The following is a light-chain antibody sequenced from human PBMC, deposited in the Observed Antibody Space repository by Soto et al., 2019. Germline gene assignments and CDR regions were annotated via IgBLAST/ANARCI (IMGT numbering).Light chain of an antibody. Sequence: EVVMTQSPASLSASPGERVTLSCRSSQNIRSSLAWYQQRPGQAPRLLIYDASTRATGIPPRFSASGSATDFSLTIRRLEPEDSAVYYCQQFGSSGPLTFGGGTK. CDR1: QNIRSS. V-gene: IGKV3-20*01. CDR2: DAS. CDR3: QQFGSSGPLT. J-gene: IGKJ4*01.